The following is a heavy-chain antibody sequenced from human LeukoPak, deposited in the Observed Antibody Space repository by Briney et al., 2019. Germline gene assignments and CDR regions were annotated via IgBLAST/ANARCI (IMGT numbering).Heavy chain of an antibody. Sequence: GASVKVSCKASGYTFTGYYMHWVRQAPGQGLEWMGWINPNSGGTNYAQKFQGRVTMTRDTSISTAYMELSRLRSDDTAVYYCARDFRGIAVAADSPYGMDVWGQGTTVTVSS. D-gene: IGHD6-19*01. J-gene: IGHJ6*02. V-gene: IGHV1-2*02. CDR1: GYTFTGYY. CDR3: ARDFRGIAVAADSPYGMDV. CDR2: INPNSGGT.